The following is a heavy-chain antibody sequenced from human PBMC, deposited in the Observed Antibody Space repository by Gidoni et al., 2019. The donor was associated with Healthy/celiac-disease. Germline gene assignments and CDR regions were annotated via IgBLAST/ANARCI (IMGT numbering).Heavy chain of an antibody. D-gene: IGHD2-2*01. CDR2: IIPIFGTA. Sequence: QVQLVQSGAEVKKPGSSVKVSCKASGGTFSSYAISWVRQDPGQGLEWMGGIIPIFGTANYAQKFQGRVTSTADKSTSTAYMELSSLRSEDTAVYYCARGGYCSSTSCYGGDYYGMDVWGQGTTVTVSS. CDR3: ARGGYCSSTSCYGGDYYGMDV. CDR1: GGTFSSYA. V-gene: IGHV1-69*06. J-gene: IGHJ6*02.